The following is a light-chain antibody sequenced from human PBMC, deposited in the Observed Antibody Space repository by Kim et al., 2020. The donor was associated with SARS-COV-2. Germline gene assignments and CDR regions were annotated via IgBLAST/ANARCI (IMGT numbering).Light chain of an antibody. CDR3: QAWDSSWV. Sequence: VSGSPGQTASITCSGDKLGDKYACWYQKKPGQSPVLVIYQDSKRPSGIPERFSGSNSGNTATLTISGTQAMDEADYYCQAWDSSWVFGGGTQLTVL. J-gene: IGLJ3*02. CDR1: KLGDKY. V-gene: IGLV3-1*01. CDR2: QDS.